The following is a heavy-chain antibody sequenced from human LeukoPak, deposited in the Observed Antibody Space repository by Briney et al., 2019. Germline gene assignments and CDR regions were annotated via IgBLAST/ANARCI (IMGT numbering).Heavy chain of an antibody. D-gene: IGHD3-10*01. CDR2: INPSGGST. CDR3: ARVFRGSGSYPNKYYYYGMDV. CDR1: GYTFTSYY. V-gene: IGHV1-46*01. J-gene: IGHJ6*02. Sequence: ASVKVSCKASGYTFTSYYMHWVRQAPGQGLEWIGIINPSGGSTSYAQKFQGRVTMTRDTSTSTVYMELSSLRSEDTAVYYCARVFRGSGSYPNKYYYYGMDVWGQGTTVTVSS.